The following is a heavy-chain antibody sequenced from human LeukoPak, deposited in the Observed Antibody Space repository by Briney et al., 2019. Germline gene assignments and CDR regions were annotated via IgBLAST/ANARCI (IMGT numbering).Heavy chain of an antibody. CDR2: ISSSGTTI. Sequence: GGSLRLSCAASGFSFSTYEMNWVRQAPGKGLQWVSYISSSGTTIYYADSVKGRFTISRDNAKNSLYLQMNSLRAEDTAVYYCARGSVDIAAHPWWFDPWGQGTLVTVSS. CDR1: GFSFSTYE. D-gene: IGHD6-6*01. J-gene: IGHJ5*02. V-gene: IGHV3-48*03. CDR3: ARGSVDIAAHPWWFDP.